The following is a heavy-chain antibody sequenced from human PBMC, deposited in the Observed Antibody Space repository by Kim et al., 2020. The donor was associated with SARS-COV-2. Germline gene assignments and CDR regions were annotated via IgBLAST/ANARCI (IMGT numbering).Heavy chain of an antibody. V-gene: IGHV4-34*01. Sequence: SETLSLTCAVYGGSFSGYYWSWIRQPPGKGLEWIGEINHSGSTNYNPALKSRVTISVDTSKNQFSLKLSSVTAADTAGYYWARGVVVVPAVPEYFDYWGQGTLGTVSS. CDR3: ARGVVVVPAVPEYFDY. CDR2: INHSGST. J-gene: IGHJ4*02. D-gene: IGHD2-2*01. CDR1: GGSFSGYY.